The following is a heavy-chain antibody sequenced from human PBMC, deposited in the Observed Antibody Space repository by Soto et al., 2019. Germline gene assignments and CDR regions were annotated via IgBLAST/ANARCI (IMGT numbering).Heavy chain of an antibody. Sequence: GASVKVSCKAFGYSFISRYIHWVRQAPGQGLEWMGTIHPAGINRGYAQKFQGRFTMTSDTSTSTVYMELTSLTSEDTAVYYCARDWSWNDLVWWFDLWGRGTLVTVSS. D-gene: IGHD1-1*01. V-gene: IGHV1-46*03. CDR3: ARDWSWNDLVWWFDL. CDR1: GYSFISRY. J-gene: IGHJ5*02. CDR2: IHPAGINR.